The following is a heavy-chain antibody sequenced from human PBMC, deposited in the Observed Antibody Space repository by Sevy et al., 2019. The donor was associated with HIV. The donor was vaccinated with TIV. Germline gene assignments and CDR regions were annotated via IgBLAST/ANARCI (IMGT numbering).Heavy chain of an antibody. CDR2: ITSRSTTI. Sequence: GGSLRLSCAASGFTFSSYGMNWVRQAPGKGLEWVSYITSRSTTINFADSVKGRFTISRDNAKNSLYLQMNSLRAEDTAVYCCARDRSRCSSTGCPTDAFDMWGQGTMVTVSS. J-gene: IGHJ3*02. D-gene: IGHD2-2*01. CDR1: GFTFSSYG. CDR3: ARDRSRCSSTGCPTDAFDM. V-gene: IGHV3-48*01.